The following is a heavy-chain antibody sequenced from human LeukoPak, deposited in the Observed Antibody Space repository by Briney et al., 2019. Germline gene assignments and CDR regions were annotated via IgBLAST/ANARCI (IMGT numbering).Heavy chain of an antibody. CDR2: MYTSGST. D-gene: IGHD3-10*01. CDR3: ARDRAYSDYKGTTYYFDY. V-gene: IGHV4-4*07. Sequence: SEPLSLTCTVSDGSISSYYWSWIQQPAGKGLEWIGRMYTSGSTNYNPSLKSRVTMSVDTSKNQFSLKLSSVTAADTAVYYCARDRAYSDYKGTTYYFDYWGQGTLVTVSS. J-gene: IGHJ4*02. CDR1: DGSISSYY.